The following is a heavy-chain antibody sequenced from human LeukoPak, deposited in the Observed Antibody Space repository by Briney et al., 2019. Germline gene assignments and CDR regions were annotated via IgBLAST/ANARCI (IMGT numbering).Heavy chain of an antibody. CDR3: ARAYSLDDAFNI. V-gene: IGHV3-64*01. J-gene: IGHJ3*02. Sequence: GGSLRLSCAASGITFSSYAMHWVRQAPGKGLEYVSAISSNGGSTYYANSVKGRFTISRDNSKNTLYLQMGSLRAEDMAVYYCARAYSLDDAFNIWGQGTMVTVSS. D-gene: IGHD2-21*01. CDR1: GITFSSYA. CDR2: ISSNGGST.